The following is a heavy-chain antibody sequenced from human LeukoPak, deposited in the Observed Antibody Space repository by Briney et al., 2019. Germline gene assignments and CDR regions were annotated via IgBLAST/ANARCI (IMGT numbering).Heavy chain of an antibody. CDR3: AKDLFSGYSYPYNWFAP. CDR1: GFTFSSYG. Sequence: HSGRSLRLSCAASGFTFSSYGMHWVRQAPGKGLEWVAVISYDGSNKYYADSVKGRFTISRDNSKNTLYLQMNSLRAEDTAVYYCAKDLFSGYSYPYNWFAPWGQGTLVTVSS. V-gene: IGHV3-30*18. J-gene: IGHJ5*02. CDR2: ISYDGSNK. D-gene: IGHD5-18*01.